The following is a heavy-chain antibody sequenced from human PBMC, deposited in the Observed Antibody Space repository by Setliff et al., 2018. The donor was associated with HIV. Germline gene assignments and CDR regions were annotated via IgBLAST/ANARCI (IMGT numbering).Heavy chain of an antibody. CDR2: INPSDGAT. CDR1: GYSFITYG. V-gene: IGHV1-18*01. D-gene: IGHD3-9*01. J-gene: IGHJ4*02. CDR3: ARFNIVRYFDWSPKYYFDY. Sequence: ASVKVSCKASGYSFITYGITWVRQAPGRGLEWMGIINPSDGATTYAGRFQGRLTMTSDTSTSTAYMELRSLRSDDTAVYYCARFNIVRYFDWSPKYYFDYWGQGTLVTVSS.